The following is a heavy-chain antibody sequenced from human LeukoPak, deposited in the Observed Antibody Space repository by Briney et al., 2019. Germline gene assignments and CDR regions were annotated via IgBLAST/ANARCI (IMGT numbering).Heavy chain of an antibody. Sequence: PGGSLRLSCAASGFTFSSYEMNWVRQAPGKGLEWVSYISSSGSTIYYADSVKGRFTISRDNAKNTLYLQMNSLRAEDTAVYFCARVLTGSNRQLDCWGQGTLVTVSS. CDR3: ARVLTGSNRQLDC. D-gene: IGHD3-9*01. V-gene: IGHV3-48*03. J-gene: IGHJ4*02. CDR1: GFTFSSYE. CDR2: ISSSGSTI.